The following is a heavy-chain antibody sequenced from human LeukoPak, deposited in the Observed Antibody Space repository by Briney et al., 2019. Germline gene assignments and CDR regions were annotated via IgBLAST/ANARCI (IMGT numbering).Heavy chain of an antibody. CDR1: GFTFSNYA. V-gene: IGHV3-23*01. CDR2: VGVSGANT. Sequence: GESLRLSCAASGFTFSNYAMNWVRQAPGKGLEWVSTVGVSGANTYYADSVKGRFTISRDNSKNTLYVEMNTLRAEDTAVYYCAKWGDYDILTGYYVSDFWGQGTLVTVSS. D-gene: IGHD3-9*01. CDR3: AKWGDYDILTGYYVSDF. J-gene: IGHJ4*02.